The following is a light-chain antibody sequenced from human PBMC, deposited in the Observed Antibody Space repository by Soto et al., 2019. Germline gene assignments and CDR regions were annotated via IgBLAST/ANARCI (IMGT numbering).Light chain of an antibody. J-gene: IGKJ1*01. CDR1: QSIINH. CDR3: QQYYSYPRT. CDR2: AAS. V-gene: IGKV1-39*01. Sequence: DIQMTQSPTSLSASVEDRVIITCRASQSIINHLNWYQQKPGKAPKLLIYAASTLQSGVPSRFSGSGSGTDFTLTISCLQSEDFATYYCQQYYSYPRTFGQGTKVDIK.